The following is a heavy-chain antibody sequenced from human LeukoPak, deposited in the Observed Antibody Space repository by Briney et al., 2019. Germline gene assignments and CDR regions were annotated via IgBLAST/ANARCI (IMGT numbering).Heavy chain of an antibody. Sequence: PGGSLRLFCAASGFTFSSYAMNWVRQAPGKGLEGGSAISGSGGSTYYADSVKGRFIISRDNYKNTLYLQMNSLRAEDTAVYYCAKGRGAPYYFDYWGQGTLVTVSS. J-gene: IGHJ4*02. CDR1: GFTFSSYA. D-gene: IGHD1-26*01. CDR3: AKGRGAPYYFDY. V-gene: IGHV3-23*01. CDR2: ISGSGGST.